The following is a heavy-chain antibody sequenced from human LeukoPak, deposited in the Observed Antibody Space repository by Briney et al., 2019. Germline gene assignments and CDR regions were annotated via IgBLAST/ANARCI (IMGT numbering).Heavy chain of an antibody. CDR1: GFTFSNYW. CDR3: ARDYDYVWGNYRNYYFDY. Sequence: GGSPRLSCAASGFTFSNYWMSWVRQAPGKGLEWVANIKQDGSEIYYVDSVKGRFTISRDNAKNSLYLQMNSLRAEDTAVYYCARDYDYVWGNYRNYYFDYWGQGTLVTVSS. J-gene: IGHJ4*02. D-gene: IGHD3-16*02. V-gene: IGHV3-7*01. CDR2: IKQDGSEI.